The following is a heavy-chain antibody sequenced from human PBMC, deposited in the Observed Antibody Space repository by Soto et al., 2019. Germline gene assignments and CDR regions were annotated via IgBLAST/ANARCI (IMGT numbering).Heavy chain of an antibody. CDR1: GFSFSTYL. CDR3: ARTDRDFYGLDV. CDR2: IKQGGNEK. Sequence: GGSLRLSCAASGFSFSTYLMSWVRQAPGKGLEWVANIKQGGNEKFYVDSVKGRFTISRDNDKKSLYLQMNSLRVGDTAVYYCARTDRDFYGLDVWGQGTTVTVSS. V-gene: IGHV3-7*01. J-gene: IGHJ6*02.